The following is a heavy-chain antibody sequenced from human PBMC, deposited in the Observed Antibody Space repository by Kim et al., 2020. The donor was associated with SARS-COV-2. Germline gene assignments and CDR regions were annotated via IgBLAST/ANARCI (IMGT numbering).Heavy chain of an antibody. D-gene: IGHD3-9*01. CDR3: ARDPGYYDILTGYLLPLAYCMDV. CDR2: IDYSGST. V-gene: IGHV4-59*01. J-gene: IGHJ6*02. Sequence: SETLSLTCTVSGGSISSYYWSWIRQPPGKGLEWIGYIDYSGSTNYNPSLKSRVTISVDTSKNQFSLKLSSVTAADTAVYYCARDPGYYDILTGYLLPLAYCMDVWGQGTTATVSS. CDR1: GGSISSYY.